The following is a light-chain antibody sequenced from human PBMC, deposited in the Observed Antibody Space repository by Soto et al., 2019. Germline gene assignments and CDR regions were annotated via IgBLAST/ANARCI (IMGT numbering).Light chain of an antibody. CDR1: QGISSY. V-gene: IGKV1-9*01. J-gene: IGKJ5*01. CDR3: QHLNSYPIT. CDR2: AAS. Sequence: DIQLTQSPSFLSASVGDRVTITCRASQGISSYLAWYQHKPGKAPKLLIYAASTLQSGAPSRFSGSRSGTEFTLTISSLQPEDFATYYCQHLNSYPITFGQGTRLEIK.